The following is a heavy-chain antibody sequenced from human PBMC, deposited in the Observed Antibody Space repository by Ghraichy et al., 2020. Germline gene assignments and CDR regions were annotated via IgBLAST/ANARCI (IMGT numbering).Heavy chain of an antibody. CDR1: GYTFTSYY. V-gene: IGHV1-46*01. CDR2: INPSGGST. CDR3: AFELGATRIFDY. J-gene: IGHJ4*02. Sequence: ASVKVSCKASGYTFTSYYMHWVRQAPGQGLEWMGIINPSGGSTSYAQKFQGRVTMTRDTSTSTVYMELSSLRSEDTAVYYCAFELGATRIFDYWGQGTLVTVSS. D-gene: IGHD1-26*01.